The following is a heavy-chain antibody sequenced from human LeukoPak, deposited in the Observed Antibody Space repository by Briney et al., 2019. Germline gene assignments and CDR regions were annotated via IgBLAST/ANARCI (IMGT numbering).Heavy chain of an antibody. CDR1: GFTFSRG. CDR2: LSTETDNT. D-gene: IGHD6-19*01. Sequence: GGSLRLSCAASGFTFSRGMSWVRQAPGKGLEWVSSLSTETDNTYYAVSVKGRFTIPRDISKNTLYLQMNSLRGEDTAVYYCARSPGGWFHDHWGQGTLVAVSS. CDR3: ARSPGGWFHDH. V-gene: IGHV3-23*01. J-gene: IGHJ4*02.